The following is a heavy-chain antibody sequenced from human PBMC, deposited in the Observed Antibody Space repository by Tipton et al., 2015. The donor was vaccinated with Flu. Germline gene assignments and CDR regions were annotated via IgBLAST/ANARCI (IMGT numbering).Heavy chain of an antibody. J-gene: IGHJ3*02. CDR2: IYPGDSDT. CDR1: GYSFTSYW. Sequence: VQSGAEVKKPGESLKISCKGSGYSFTSYWIGWVRQMPGKGLEWMGIIYPGDSDTRYSPSFQGQVTISADKSISTAYLQWSSMKASDTAMYYCARRRKYSSGWTDAFDIWGQGTMVTVAS. V-gene: IGHV5-51*01. CDR3: ARRRKYSSGWTDAFDI. D-gene: IGHD6-25*01.